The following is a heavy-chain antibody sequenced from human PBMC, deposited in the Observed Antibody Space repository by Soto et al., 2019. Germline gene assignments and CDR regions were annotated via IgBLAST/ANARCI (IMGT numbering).Heavy chain of an antibody. CDR3: AREDYYDTGYYVV. V-gene: IGHV4-4*07. CDR2: IYTSGTT. J-gene: IGHJ4*02. D-gene: IGHD3-9*01. Sequence: QVQLQESGPGVVKASETLSLTCTVSGRSMSGYYWSWIRQPAGERQEWIGRIYTSGTTDFNPSLKGRVTRSVDTSKNQFSLKLTSVTAADTALYYCAREDYYDTGYYVVWGQGTQVTVSS. CDR1: GRSMSGYY.